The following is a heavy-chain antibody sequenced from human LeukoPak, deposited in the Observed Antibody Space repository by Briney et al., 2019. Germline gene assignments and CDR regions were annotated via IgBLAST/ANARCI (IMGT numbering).Heavy chain of an antibody. CDR2: ISYDGSNK. CDR1: GFTFSSYA. CDR3: ARDASGYYYDPSYYFDY. Sequence: GGSLRLSCAASGFTFSSYAMHWVRQAPGKGLEWVAVISYDGSNKYYEDSVKGRFTISRDNSKNTLYLQMNSLRAEDTAVYYCARDASGYYYDPSYYFDYWGQGTLVTVSS. D-gene: IGHD3-22*01. J-gene: IGHJ4*02. V-gene: IGHV3-30-3*01.